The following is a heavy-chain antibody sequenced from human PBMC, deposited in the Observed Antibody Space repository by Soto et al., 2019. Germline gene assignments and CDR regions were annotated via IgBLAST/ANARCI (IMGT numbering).Heavy chain of an antibody. CDR2: IDYNGVT. CDR3: GKVLVGATGHTDSDS. D-gene: IGHD2-15*01. V-gene: IGHV4-39*01. Sequence: SETLSLTCTVSGGSIYRSGYYWGWIRQPPGRGLEWIGNIDYNGVTSSNPSLKSRVTISRDTSKNQFSLKLTSVTAAYTALYYCGKVLVGATGHTDSDSWGPGTPVTVSS. J-gene: IGHJ4*02. CDR1: GGSIYRSGYY.